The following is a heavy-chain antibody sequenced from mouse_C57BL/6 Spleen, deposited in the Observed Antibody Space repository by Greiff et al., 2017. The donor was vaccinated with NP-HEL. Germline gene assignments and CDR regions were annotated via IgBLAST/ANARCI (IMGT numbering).Heavy chain of an antibody. CDR2: IDPNSGGT. CDR1: GYTFTSYW. CDR3: ARRDYGSSPYYAMDY. D-gene: IGHD1-1*01. V-gene: IGHV1-72*01. Sequence: VQLQQSGAELVKPGASVKLSCKASGYTFTSYWMHWVKQRPGRGLEWIGRIDPNSGGTKYNKKFKSKATLTVDKPSSTAYMQLSSLTSEDSAVYYCARRDYGSSPYYAMDYWGQGTSVTVSS. J-gene: IGHJ4*01.